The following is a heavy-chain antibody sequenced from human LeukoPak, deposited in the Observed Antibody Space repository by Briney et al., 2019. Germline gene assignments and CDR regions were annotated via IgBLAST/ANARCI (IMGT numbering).Heavy chain of an antibody. D-gene: IGHD5-24*01. Sequence: SKTLSLTCTVSGGSISSSSYYWGWIRQPPGKGLEWIGSIYYSGSTYYNPSLKSRVTISVDTSKNQFSLKLSSVTAADTAVYYCARHIKDGYNLYYGMDVWGQGTTVTVSS. CDR3: ARHIKDGYNLYYGMDV. CDR2: IYYSGST. CDR1: GGSISSSSYY. V-gene: IGHV4-39*01. J-gene: IGHJ6*02.